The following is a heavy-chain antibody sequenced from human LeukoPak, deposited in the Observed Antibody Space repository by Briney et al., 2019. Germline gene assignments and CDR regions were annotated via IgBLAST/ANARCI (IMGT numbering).Heavy chain of an antibody. CDR3: AKDKFDGSGSYYFDY. CDR2: ISWDGGRT. J-gene: IGHJ4*02. D-gene: IGHD3-10*01. Sequence: GGSLRLSCAVSGFTFDDYAMHWVRQAPGKGLEWVSLISWDGGRTYYADSVEGRFTISRDNSKNSLYLQMSSLRAEDTALYYCAKDKFDGSGSYYFDYWGQGTLVTVSS. V-gene: IGHV3-43D*03. CDR1: GFTFDDYA.